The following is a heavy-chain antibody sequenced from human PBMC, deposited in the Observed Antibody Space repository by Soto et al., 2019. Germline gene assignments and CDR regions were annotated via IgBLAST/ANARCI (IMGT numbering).Heavy chain of an antibody. CDR3: ARGVAGSGFDL. CDR2: TYFRSNWRH. J-gene: IGHJ4*02. D-gene: IGHD6-19*01. CDR1: GDSVSSNTAA. V-gene: IGHV6-1*01. Sequence: SQTLSLTCVISGDSVSSNTAAWNWIRSSPSRGLEWLGRTYFRSNWRHDYAVSVKSRITVNPDMSKNHFSLQLNSVTPDDTAVYYCARGVAGSGFDLWGQGTLVTVSS.